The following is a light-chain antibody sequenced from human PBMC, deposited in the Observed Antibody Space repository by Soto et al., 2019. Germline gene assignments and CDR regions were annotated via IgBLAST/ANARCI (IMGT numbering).Light chain of an antibody. V-gene: IGKV1-27*01. J-gene: IGKJ1*01. Sequence: DIQMTQSPSPLSASVGDRVTITCRASQGISHYLAWYQQKPGKVPKLLIYAASTLHSGVPSRFSGSGSGTDLTLTISSLQPEDVATYYCQRYNSAPEAFGQGTKVDIK. CDR3: QRYNSAPEA. CDR1: QGISHY. CDR2: AAS.